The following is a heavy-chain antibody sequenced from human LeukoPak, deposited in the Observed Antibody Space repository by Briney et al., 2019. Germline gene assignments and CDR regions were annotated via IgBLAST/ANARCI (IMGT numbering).Heavy chain of an antibody. D-gene: IGHD7-27*01. CDR3: AKKLVPYQKLGIWDYFDY. Sequence: PGGSLRLSCAASGFTFISYGMHWVRQAPGKGLEWVAVISYDGSNKYYADSVKGRFTISRDNSKNTLYLQMNSLRAEDTAVYYCAKKLVPYQKLGIWDYFDYWGQGTLVTVSS. CDR1: GFTFISYG. V-gene: IGHV3-30*18. CDR2: ISYDGSNK. J-gene: IGHJ4*02.